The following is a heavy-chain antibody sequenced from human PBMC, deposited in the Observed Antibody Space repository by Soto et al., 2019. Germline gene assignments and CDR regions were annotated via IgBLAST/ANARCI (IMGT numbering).Heavy chain of an antibody. V-gene: IGHV3-48*01. D-gene: IGHD3-10*01. Sequence: GESLKISCAASGFTFSSYSMNWVRQAPGKGLEWVSYISSSSSTIYYADSVKGRFTISRDNAKNSLYLQMNSLRAEDTAVYYCARGLIDYGHYYFDYWGQGTLVTVSS. CDR1: GFTFSSYS. CDR2: ISSSSSTI. J-gene: IGHJ4*02. CDR3: ARGLIDYGHYYFDY.